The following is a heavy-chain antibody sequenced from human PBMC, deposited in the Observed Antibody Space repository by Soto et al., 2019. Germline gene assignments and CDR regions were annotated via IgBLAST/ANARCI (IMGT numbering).Heavy chain of an antibody. CDR1: GFTFSSYA. Sequence: GGSLRLSCAASGFTFSSYAMHWVRQAPGKGLEWVAVISYDGSNKYYADSVRGRFTISRDNAENSLFLQIDSLRVEDTAVYYCARDVGVQELDYWGQGTLVTVSS. J-gene: IGHJ4*02. D-gene: IGHD6-6*01. CDR2: ISYDGSNK. CDR3: ARDVGVQELDY. V-gene: IGHV3-30-3*01.